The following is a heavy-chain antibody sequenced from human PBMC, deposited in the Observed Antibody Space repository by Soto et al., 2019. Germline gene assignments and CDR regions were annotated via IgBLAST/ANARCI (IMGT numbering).Heavy chain of an antibody. Sequence: SETLSLTCTVSGGSISSSSYYWGWIRQPPGKGLEWIGSIYYSGSTYYNPSLKSRVTISVDTSKNQFSLKLSSVTAADTAVYYCARLSSRAQAGIIDYWGQGTLVTVSS. CDR1: GGSISSSSYY. CDR3: ARLSSRAQAGIIDY. D-gene: IGHD2-2*01. V-gene: IGHV4-39*01. J-gene: IGHJ4*02. CDR2: IYYSGST.